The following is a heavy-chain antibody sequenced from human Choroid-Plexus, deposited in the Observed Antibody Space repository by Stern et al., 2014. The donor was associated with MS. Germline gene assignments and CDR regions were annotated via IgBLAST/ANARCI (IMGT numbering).Heavy chain of an antibody. V-gene: IGHV3-30*18. D-gene: IGHD2/OR15-2a*01. CDR3: AKDRQYLTYFFDH. J-gene: IGHJ5*02. CDR1: GFTLGSCA. Sequence: VQLVESGGGVVQPGRPLRLSCVASGFTLGSCAMHWVRQAPGQGLAWLAGVSYDGSNKYYADAGKGRFTISRDNSQNTLYMQMSSLRPEDTAVYYCAKDRQYLTYFFDHWGQGSLVTVSS. CDR2: VSYDGSNK.